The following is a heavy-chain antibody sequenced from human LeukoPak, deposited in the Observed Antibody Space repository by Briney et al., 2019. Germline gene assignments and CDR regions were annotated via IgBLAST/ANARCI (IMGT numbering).Heavy chain of an antibody. CDR3: ARVGGQYQLLPDY. J-gene: IGHJ4*02. CDR1: GYTFTSYH. Sequence: ASVKVSCKASGYTFTSYHINWVRQATGQGLEWMGWMNPNSGNTGYAQKFQGRVTITRDTSISTAYMELSSLRSDDTAVYYCARVGGQYQLLPDYWGQGTLVTVSS. V-gene: IGHV1-8*03. D-gene: IGHD2-2*01. CDR2: MNPNSGNT.